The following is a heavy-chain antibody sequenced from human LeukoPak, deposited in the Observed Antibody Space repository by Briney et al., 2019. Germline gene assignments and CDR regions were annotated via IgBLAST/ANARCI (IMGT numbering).Heavy chain of an antibody. Sequence: GGSLRLSCAASGFTFSSYSMNWVRQAPGKGLEWVSSISSSSSYIYYADSVKGRFTISRDNAKNSLYLQMNSLRAEDTAVYYCARGIAVAGTRDAFDIWGQGTMLTVPS. D-gene: IGHD6-19*01. J-gene: IGHJ3*02. V-gene: IGHV3-21*01. CDR2: ISSSSSYI. CDR1: GFTFSSYS. CDR3: ARGIAVAGTRDAFDI.